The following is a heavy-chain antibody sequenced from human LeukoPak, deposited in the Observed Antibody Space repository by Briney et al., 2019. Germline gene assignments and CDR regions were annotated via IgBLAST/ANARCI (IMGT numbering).Heavy chain of an antibody. CDR3: AREGASYSLIY. J-gene: IGHJ4*02. Sequence: GGSLRLSCAASGFTVSSNYMSWVRQAPGKGLEWVSVIYSGGSTYYADSVKGRFTISRDNSKNTLYLQMNSLGAEDTAVYYCAREGASYSLIYWGQGTLVTVSS. CDR2: IYSGGST. D-gene: IGHD2-21*01. CDR1: GFTVSSNY. V-gene: IGHV3-53*01.